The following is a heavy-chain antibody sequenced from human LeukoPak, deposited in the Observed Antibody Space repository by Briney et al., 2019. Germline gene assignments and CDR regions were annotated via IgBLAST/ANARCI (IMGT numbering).Heavy chain of an antibody. D-gene: IGHD3-10*01. Sequence: SGKVSCKASGDTFTSYGISWVRQAPGQGLEWMGWISAYNGNTNYAQKLQGRVTMTTDTSTSTAYMELRSLRSDDTAVYYCARATSITLVRGVIRGFDPGGQGTLVTVSS. J-gene: IGHJ5*02. CDR2: ISAYNGNT. CDR1: GDTFTSYG. CDR3: ARATSITLVRGVIRGFDP. V-gene: IGHV1-18*01.